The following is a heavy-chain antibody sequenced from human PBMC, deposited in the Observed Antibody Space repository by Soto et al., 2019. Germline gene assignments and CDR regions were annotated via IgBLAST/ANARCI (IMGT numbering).Heavy chain of an antibody. V-gene: IGHV3-23*01. CDR2: ISGSGGST. J-gene: IGHJ3*02. CDR3: ARVRRSTRTIEMRGPDAFDI. Sequence: HPGGSLRLSCAASGFTFSSYAMSWVRQAPGKGLEWVSAISGSGGSTYYADSVKGRFTISRDNSKNTLYLQMNSLRAEDTAVYYCARVRRSTRTIEMRGPDAFDIWGQGTMVTVSS. CDR1: GFTFSSYA.